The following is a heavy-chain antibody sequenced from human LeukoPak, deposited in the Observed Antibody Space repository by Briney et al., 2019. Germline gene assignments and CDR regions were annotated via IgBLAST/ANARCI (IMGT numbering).Heavy chain of an antibody. CDR1: GYTFTSYG. J-gene: IGHJ4*02. Sequence: ASVKVSCKASGYTFTSYGISWVRQAPGQGLEWMGWISAYNGNTNYAQKFQGRVTMTRDTSISTAYMELSRLRSDDTAVYYCARTYYYDSSGYNYWGQGTLVTVSS. CDR3: ARTYYYDSSGYNY. D-gene: IGHD3-22*01. V-gene: IGHV1-18*01. CDR2: ISAYNGNT.